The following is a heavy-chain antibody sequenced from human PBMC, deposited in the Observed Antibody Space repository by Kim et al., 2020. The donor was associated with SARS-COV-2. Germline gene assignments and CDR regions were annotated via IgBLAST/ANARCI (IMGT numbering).Heavy chain of an antibody. Sequence: CAQKLQGRVTMTTDTSTSTAYMELRSLRADDTAVYYCARLSSSWLYYFDYWGQGTLVTVSS. CDR3: ARLSSSWLYYFDY. J-gene: IGHJ4*02. D-gene: IGHD6-13*01. V-gene: IGHV1-18*01.